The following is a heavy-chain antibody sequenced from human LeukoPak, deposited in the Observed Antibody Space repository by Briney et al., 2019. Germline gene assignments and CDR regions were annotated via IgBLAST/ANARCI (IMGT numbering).Heavy chain of an antibody. V-gene: IGHV6-1*01. J-gene: IGHJ4*02. D-gene: IGHD2-2*01. CDR1: GDSVSSNNAA. Sequence: SQTLSLTCAISGDSVSSNNAAWNWIRQSPSRGLEWLGRTYYRSKWYTEYGISVRRRITINSDTSKNQFSLQLNSMTPEYTALYHCAKNVAPAHFDYWGKGALVAVSS. CDR3: AKNVAPAHFDY. CDR2: TYYRSKWYT.